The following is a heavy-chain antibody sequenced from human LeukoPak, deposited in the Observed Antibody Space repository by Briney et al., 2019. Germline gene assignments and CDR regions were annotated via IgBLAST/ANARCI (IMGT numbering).Heavy chain of an antibody. D-gene: IGHD3-10*01. CDR2: IYTSGST. CDR3: AREPLLWFGERRRAFDP. CDR1: GGSISSGSYY. V-gene: IGHV4-61*02. J-gene: IGHJ5*02. Sequence: SQTLSFTCTVSGGSISSGSYYWSWIRQPAGKGLEWIGRIYTSGSTNYNPSLKSRVTISVDTSKNQFSLKLSSVTAADTAVYYCAREPLLWFGERRRAFDPWGQGTLVTVSS.